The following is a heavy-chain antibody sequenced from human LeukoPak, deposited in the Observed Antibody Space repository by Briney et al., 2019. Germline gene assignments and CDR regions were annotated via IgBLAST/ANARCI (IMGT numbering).Heavy chain of an antibody. V-gene: IGHV1-18*01. D-gene: IGHD3-22*01. J-gene: IGHJ3*02. CDR3: ARDRFVRSPVSSGYYYPNAFDI. CDR2: ISAYNGNA. Sequence: ASVKVSCKASGYTFTSYGISWVRQAPGQGLEWMGWISAYNGNANYAQKLQGRVTMTTDTSTSTAYMELRSLRSDDTAVYYCARDRFVRSPVSSGYYYPNAFDIWGQGTMVTVSS. CDR1: GYTFTSYG.